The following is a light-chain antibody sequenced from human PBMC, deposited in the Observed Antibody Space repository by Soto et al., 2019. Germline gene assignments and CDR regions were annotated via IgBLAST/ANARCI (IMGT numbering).Light chain of an antibody. CDR3: QQYDTYPLT. Sequence: GDRVTITCRASPRINNWLAWYQQKPGKAPKFLIYDASTLETGVPSRFSGSASGTEFTLTISGLQPEDVASYYCQQYDTYPLTFGGGTRVELK. J-gene: IGKJ4*01. V-gene: IGKV1-5*01. CDR2: DAS. CDR1: PRINNW.